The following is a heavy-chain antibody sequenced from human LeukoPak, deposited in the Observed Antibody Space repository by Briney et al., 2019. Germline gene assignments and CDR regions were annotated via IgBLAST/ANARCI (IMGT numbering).Heavy chain of an antibody. Sequence: GGSLRLSCAASDFTFTSYWMSWVRQAPGKGLEWVANINQDGSEKYYVDSVKGRFSISRDNAKSSLYLQMNSLRAEDTAVYYCARGGHYASGSRFDNWGQGTLVTVSS. D-gene: IGHD3-10*01. V-gene: IGHV3-7*04. J-gene: IGHJ4*02. CDR1: DFTFTSYW. CDR2: INQDGSEK. CDR3: ARGGHYASGSRFDN.